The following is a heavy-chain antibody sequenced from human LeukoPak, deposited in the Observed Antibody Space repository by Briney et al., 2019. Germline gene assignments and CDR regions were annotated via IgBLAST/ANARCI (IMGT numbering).Heavy chain of an antibody. CDR1: GYTFTGYY. CDR3: ARDYYDSGSYPPFDP. CDR2: INPKNGGT. Sequence: GASVKVSCKASGYTFTGYYMHWVRQAPGQGLEWMGWINPKNGGTHYAQKFQGRVTMTRDTSISTAYMDLSRLRSDDTAVYYCARDYYDSGSYPPFDPWGQGTLVTVSS. D-gene: IGHD3-10*01. J-gene: IGHJ5*02. V-gene: IGHV1-2*02.